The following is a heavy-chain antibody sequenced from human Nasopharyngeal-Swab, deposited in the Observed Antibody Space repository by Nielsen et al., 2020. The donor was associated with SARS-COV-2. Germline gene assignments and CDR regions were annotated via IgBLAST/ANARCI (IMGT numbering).Heavy chain of an antibody. CDR2: IYYSGST. CDR1: GGSISSYY. J-gene: IGHJ4*02. CDR3: ARTGDSSSWYSSFDY. Sequence: SETLSLTYTVSGGSISSYYWSWIRQPPGKGLEWIGYIYYSGSTNYNPSLKSRVTISVDTSKNQFSLKLSSVTAADTAVYYCARTGDSSSWYSSFDYWGQGTLVTVSS. D-gene: IGHD6-13*01. V-gene: IGHV4-59*01.